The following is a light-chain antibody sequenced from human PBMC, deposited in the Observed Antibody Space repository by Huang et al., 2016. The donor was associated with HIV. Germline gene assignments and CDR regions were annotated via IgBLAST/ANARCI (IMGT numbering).Light chain of an antibody. CDR1: QNVLYSSNNKNY. CDR2: WAS. Sequence: DIVMTQSPDSLAVSLGERATINCKYSQNVLYSSNNKNYLAWYQQKPGQPPKLLIYWASTRESGVPDRVSGSGSGTEYTLTISSLQAEDVAVYYCQQYYSSPPWTFGQGTKVDIK. J-gene: IGKJ1*01. V-gene: IGKV4-1*01. CDR3: QQYYSSPPWT.